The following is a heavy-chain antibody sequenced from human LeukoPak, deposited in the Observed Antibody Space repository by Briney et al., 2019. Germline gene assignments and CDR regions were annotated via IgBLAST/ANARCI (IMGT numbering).Heavy chain of an antibody. V-gene: IGHV1-69*13. CDR1: GGTFSSYA. CDR2: IIPIFGTA. CDR3: ARFTVTGDFDY. Sequence: SVKVSCKASGGTFSSYAIGWVRQAPGQGLEWMGGIIPIFGTANYAQKFQGRVTITADESTSTAYMELSSLRSEDTAVYYCARFTVTGDFDYWGQGTLVTVSS. D-gene: IGHD4-17*01. J-gene: IGHJ4*02.